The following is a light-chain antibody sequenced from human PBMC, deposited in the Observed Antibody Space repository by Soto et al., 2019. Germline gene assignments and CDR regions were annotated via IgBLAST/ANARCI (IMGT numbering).Light chain of an antibody. J-gene: IGKJ4*01. CDR1: QEISNH. V-gene: IGKV1-16*02. Sequence: DIQMTQSPSSLSASVGDRVTITCRASQEISNHLAWFQQKPGKPPKSLISDASNLQSGVPSKFSGSGSGTDFTLTINSLQPEDFATYYCQQYHNYPVTFGGGTKVEIK. CDR3: QQYHNYPVT. CDR2: DAS.